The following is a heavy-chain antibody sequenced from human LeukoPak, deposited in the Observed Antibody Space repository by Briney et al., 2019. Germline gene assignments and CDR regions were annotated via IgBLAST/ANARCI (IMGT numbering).Heavy chain of an antibody. CDR1: GFTFSSYA. J-gene: IGHJ4*02. Sequence: PGGSLRLSCAASGFTFSSYAMHWVRQAPGKGLEYVSAISSNGGSTYYANSVKGRFTISRDNSKNTLYLQMGSLRAEDMAVYYCARDLRRSGSYYGSILAFDYWGQGTLVTVSS. V-gene: IGHV3-64*01. CDR3: ARDLRRSGSYYGSILAFDY. CDR2: ISSNGGST. D-gene: IGHD1-26*01.